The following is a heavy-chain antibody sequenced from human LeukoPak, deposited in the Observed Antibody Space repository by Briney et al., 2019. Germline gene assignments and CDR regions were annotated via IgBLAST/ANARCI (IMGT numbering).Heavy chain of an antibody. CDR1: GFTFSSYA. CDR2: ISGSGGST. D-gene: IGHD6-19*01. CDR3: AKDGTYSSGWYGTDY. V-gene: IGHV3-23*01. Sequence: PGGSLRLSCAASGFTFSSYAMSWVRQAPGKGLEWVSAISGSGGSTYYADSVKGRFTISRDNSKNTLYLQMNSLRAEDTAVYYCAKDGTYSSGWYGTDYWGQGTLVTVSS. J-gene: IGHJ4*02.